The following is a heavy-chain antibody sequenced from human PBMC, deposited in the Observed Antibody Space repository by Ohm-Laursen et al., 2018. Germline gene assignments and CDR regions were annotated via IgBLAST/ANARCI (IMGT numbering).Heavy chain of an antibody. J-gene: IGHJ6*02. CDR3: ARGKHGGMDV. CDR2: ISSSSSYI. V-gene: IGHV3-21*01. Sequence: SLRLSCAASGFTFSSHAMTWVRQAPGKGLEWVSSISSSSSYIYYADSVKGRFTISRDNAKNSLYLQMNSLRAEDTAVYYCARGKHGGMDVWGQGTTVTVSS. CDR1: GFTFSSHA.